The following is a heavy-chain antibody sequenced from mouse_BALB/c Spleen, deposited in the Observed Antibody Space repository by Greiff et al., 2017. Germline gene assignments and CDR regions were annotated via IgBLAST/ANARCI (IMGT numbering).Heavy chain of an antibody. Sequence: VMLVESGPGLVAPSQSLSITCTVSGFSLTSYGVHWVRQPPGKGLEWLGVIWAGGSTNYNSALMSRLSISKDNSTGQVFLKMNSLQTDDKAMYYCARKHSSGYVRYAMDYWGQGTSVTVSA. V-gene: IGHV2-9*02. CDR2: IWAGGST. CDR1: GFSLTSYG. D-gene: IGHD3-1*01. CDR3: ARKHSSGYVRYAMDY. J-gene: IGHJ4*01.